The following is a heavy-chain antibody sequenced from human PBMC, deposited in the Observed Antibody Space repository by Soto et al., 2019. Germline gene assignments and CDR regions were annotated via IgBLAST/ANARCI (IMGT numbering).Heavy chain of an antibody. J-gene: IGHJ3*02. Sequence: SETLSLTCTVSGGSISSGGYYWSWIRQHPGKGLEWIGYIHYSGSTYYNPSLKSRVTISVDTSKNQFSLKLSSVTAADTAVYYCAREKAEDAFDIWGQGTMVTVSS. CDR2: IHYSGST. CDR3: AREKAEDAFDI. CDR1: GGSISSGGYY. V-gene: IGHV4-31*03.